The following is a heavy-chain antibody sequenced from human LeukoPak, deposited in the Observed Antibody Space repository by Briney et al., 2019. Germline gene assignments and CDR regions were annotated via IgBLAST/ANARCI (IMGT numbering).Heavy chain of an antibody. J-gene: IGHJ4*02. D-gene: IGHD2-15*01. V-gene: IGHV3-74*01. Sequence: PGGSLRLSCAASGFTVSSYWIHWVRQAPGKGLVWVSLIRRDGATSFAASVQGRFTISRDNARNTLYLQMNSLAAEDTAVYYCARDAGQATPFDYWRPGTLITVSS. CDR3: ARDAGQATPFDY. CDR2: IRRDGAT. CDR1: GFTVSSYW.